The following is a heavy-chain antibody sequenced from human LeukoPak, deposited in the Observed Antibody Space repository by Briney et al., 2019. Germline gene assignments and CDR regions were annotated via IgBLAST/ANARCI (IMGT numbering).Heavy chain of an antibody. CDR1: GGSISSSSYY. J-gene: IGHJ4*02. CDR2: IYYSGST. V-gene: IGHV4-39*07. CDR3: ARDGGSGNSSY. D-gene: IGHD3-10*01. Sequence: PSETLSLTCTVSGGSISSSSYYWGWIRQPPGKGLEWIGSIYYSGSTYYNPSLKSRVTISVDTSKNQFSLKLSSVTAADTAVYYCARDGGSGNSSYWGQGTLVTVSS.